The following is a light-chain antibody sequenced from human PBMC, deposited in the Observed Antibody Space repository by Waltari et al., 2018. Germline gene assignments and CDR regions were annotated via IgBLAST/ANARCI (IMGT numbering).Light chain of an antibody. Sequence: DIVMTQSPDPLPVSLGERATLNCKSSQSVSYSSDNKNCLAWYQQKPGQPPKLLIYGASTRESGVPDRFSGSGSGTDFSLTISSLQAEDVAVYYCHQYCSMPYTFGQGTKLEIK. V-gene: IGKV4-1*01. CDR1: QSVSYSSDNKNC. J-gene: IGKJ2*01. CDR3: HQYCSMPYT. CDR2: GAS.